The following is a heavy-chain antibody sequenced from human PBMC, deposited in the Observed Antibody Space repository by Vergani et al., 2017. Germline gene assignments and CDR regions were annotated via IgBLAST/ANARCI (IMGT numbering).Heavy chain of an antibody. D-gene: IGHD6-13*01. CDR2: IKQRGNEK. Sequence: EVQLLESGGALVQPGGSLRLSCTASGFTFSNYWMSWVRQAPGKGLEWVANIKQRGNEKHYVDSVKGRFTISRDNARQTLYLQMSSLRVDDTAIYYCVRDIGAAGPWGYFQHWGQGTLVSVSS. CDR3: VRDIGAAGPWGYFQH. J-gene: IGHJ1*01. V-gene: IGHV3-7*01. CDR1: GFTFSNYW.